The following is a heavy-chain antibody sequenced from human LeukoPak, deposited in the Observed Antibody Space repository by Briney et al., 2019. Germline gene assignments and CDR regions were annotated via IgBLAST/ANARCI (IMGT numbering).Heavy chain of an antibody. CDR3: AKDPTPPGRVWFDP. V-gene: IGHV3-23*01. CDR2: ISGSGGST. CDR1: GFTFSSYA. Sequence: GASLRLSCAASGFTFSSYATSWVRQAPGKGLEWVSAISGSGGSTYYADSVKGRFTISRDNSKNTLYLQMNSLRAEDTAVYYCAKDPTPPGRVWFDPWGQGTLVTVSS. J-gene: IGHJ5*02.